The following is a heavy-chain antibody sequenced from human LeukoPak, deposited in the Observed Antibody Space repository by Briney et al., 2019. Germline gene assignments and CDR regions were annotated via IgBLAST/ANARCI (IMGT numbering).Heavy chain of an antibody. Sequence: PSETLSLTCTVSGGSISSYYWSWIRQPAGKGLEWIGRIYTSGSTNYNPSLKSRVTISVDTSKNQFSLKLSSVTAADTAVYYCARLSACSSTSCIIRRGSLILGSFDYWGQGTLVTVSS. V-gene: IGHV4-4*07. CDR1: GGSISSYY. J-gene: IGHJ4*02. CDR3: ARLSACSSTSCIIRRGSLILGSFDY. D-gene: IGHD2-2*01. CDR2: IYTSGST.